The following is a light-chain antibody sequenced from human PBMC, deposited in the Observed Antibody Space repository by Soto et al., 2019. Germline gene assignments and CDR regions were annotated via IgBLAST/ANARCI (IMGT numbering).Light chain of an antibody. CDR1: SANIGAAYN. CDR3: QSYDSSLSGYV. V-gene: IGLV1-40*01. Sequence: QSVLTQAAAVSGCPGQSITISCTGSSANIGAAYNVDWYQQLPGTAPKLLIYGNNNRPSGVPARFSGSKSGTSASLAIAGLQAEDEGDYYCQSYDSSLSGYVFGTGTKVTVL. J-gene: IGLJ1*01. CDR2: GNN.